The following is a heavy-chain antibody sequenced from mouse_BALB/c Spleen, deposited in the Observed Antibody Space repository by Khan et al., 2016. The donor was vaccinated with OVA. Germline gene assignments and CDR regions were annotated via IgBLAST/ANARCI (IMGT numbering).Heavy chain of an antibody. J-gene: IGHJ3*01. CDR1: GYTFTSYT. V-gene: IGHV1-4*01. Sequence: QIQLVQSGAELARPGASVKMSCKASGYTFTSYTMHWVKQRPGQGLEWIGYINPSNSYTNYNQKFKDKATLTADKSSSTAYMQLRSLTSEDSAVYYFAGEEPYYGNYGAWFAYWGQGTLVTVSA. CDR2: INPSNSYT. CDR3: AGEEPYYGNYGAWFAY. D-gene: IGHD2-10*01.